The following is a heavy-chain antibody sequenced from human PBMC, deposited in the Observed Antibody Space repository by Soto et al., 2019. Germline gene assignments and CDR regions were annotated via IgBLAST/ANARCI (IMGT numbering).Heavy chain of an antibody. J-gene: IGHJ6*03. CDR1: GFTFSSYA. Sequence: EVQLLESGGGLVQPGGSLGLSCAASGFTFSSYAMSWVRQAPGKGLEWVSAISGSGGSTYYADSVKGRFTISRDNSKNTLYLQMNSLRAEDTAVYYCALREMGCSGGSCYSLHYYYYYIDVLGKGTTVTVSS. D-gene: IGHD2-15*01. CDR2: ISGSGGST. CDR3: ALREMGCSGGSCYSLHYYYYYIDV. V-gene: IGHV3-23*01.